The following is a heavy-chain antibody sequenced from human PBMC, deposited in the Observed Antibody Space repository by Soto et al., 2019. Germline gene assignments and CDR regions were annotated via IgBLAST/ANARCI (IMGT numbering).Heavy chain of an antibody. Sequence: SETLSLTCAVYGGSFSGYYWSWIRQPPGKGLEWIGEINHSGSTNYNPSLKSRVTISVDTSKNQFSLNLNSVTVADTAIYYCARDRPIRDSGSPSFDPWGPGIQVTVSS. J-gene: IGHJ5*02. CDR2: INHSGST. D-gene: IGHD3-10*01. V-gene: IGHV4-34*01. CDR3: ARDRPIRDSGSPSFDP. CDR1: GGSFSGYY.